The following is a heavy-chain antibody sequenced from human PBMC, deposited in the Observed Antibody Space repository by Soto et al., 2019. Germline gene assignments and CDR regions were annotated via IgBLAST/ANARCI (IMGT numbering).Heavy chain of an antibody. D-gene: IGHD2-8*01. CDR3: ARLVYDTRLNYMYFDF. Sequence: SETLSLTCAVSGVSISSGNWWTWVRQTPQRGLEYIGEIFHDGTANYYPSFERRVAISVDTSKNQFSLKLTSVTAADTAIYFYARLVYDTRLNYMYFDFWGQGALVTVSS. CDR2: IFHDGTA. CDR1: GVSISSGNW. V-gene: IGHV4-4*02. J-gene: IGHJ4*02.